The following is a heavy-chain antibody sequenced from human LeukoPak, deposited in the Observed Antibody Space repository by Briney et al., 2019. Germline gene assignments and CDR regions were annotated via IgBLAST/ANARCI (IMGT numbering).Heavy chain of an antibody. CDR1: GDSISSGSYF. J-gene: IGHJ4*02. CDR2: IYYSGST. D-gene: IGHD3-10*01. V-gene: IGHV4-39*07. Sequence: PSETLSLTCTVSGDSISSGSYFWGWIRRPPGKGLEWIGSIYYSGSTYDNPSLKSRVTISVDTSKNQFSLKLSSVTAADTAVYYCARGAYGSGSYYFDYWGQGTLVTVSS. CDR3: ARGAYGSGSYYFDY.